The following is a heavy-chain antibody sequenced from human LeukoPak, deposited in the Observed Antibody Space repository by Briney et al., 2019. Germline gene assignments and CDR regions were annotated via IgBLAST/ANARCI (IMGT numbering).Heavy chain of an antibody. J-gene: IGHJ4*02. D-gene: IGHD2-8*01. CDR1: GGSINTDGYY. Sequence: PSETLSLTCSVSGGSINTDGYYWSWIRQPPGKGLEWIGYIYYSGSTNYNPSLKSRVTISVDTSKNQFSLKLSSVTAADTAVYYCARLSRGGTIDYWGQGTLVTVSS. CDR2: IYYSGST. V-gene: IGHV4-61*08. CDR3: ARLSRGGTIDY.